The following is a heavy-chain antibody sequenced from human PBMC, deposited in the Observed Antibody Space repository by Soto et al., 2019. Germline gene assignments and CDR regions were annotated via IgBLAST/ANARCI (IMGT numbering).Heavy chain of an antibody. Sequence: PGGSLRLSCAASGFSFSDHYMSWLREAPGNGLEWVSYTSSSRSYTNHADSVKGRFTISRDNAKTSLYLQMNSLRAEDTAVYYCARLDYDVWSGYPTGMDVWGQGTTVTVSS. D-gene: IGHD3-3*01. CDR1: GFSFSDHY. J-gene: IGHJ6*02. CDR3: ARLDYDVWSGYPTGMDV. V-gene: IGHV3-11*06. CDR2: TSSSRSYT.